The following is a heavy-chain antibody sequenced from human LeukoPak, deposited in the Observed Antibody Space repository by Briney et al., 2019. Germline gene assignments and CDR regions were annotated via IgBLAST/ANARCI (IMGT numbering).Heavy chain of an antibody. J-gene: IGHJ4*02. V-gene: IGHV4-59*01. Sequence: SETLSLTCTVSGGSISSYYWSWIRQPPGKGLEWIGYIYYSGSTNYNPSLKSRVTISVDTSKNQFSLKLGSVTAADTAVYYCARGDGSGSIPLDYWGQGTLVTVSS. D-gene: IGHD3-10*01. CDR3: ARGDGSGSIPLDY. CDR2: IYYSGST. CDR1: GGSISSYY.